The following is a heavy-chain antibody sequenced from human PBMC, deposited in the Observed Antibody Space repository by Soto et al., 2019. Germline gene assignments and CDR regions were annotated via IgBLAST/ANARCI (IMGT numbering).Heavy chain of an antibody. CDR3: AKDMAGERIVVVTDYYYGMDV. D-gene: IGHD2-21*02. CDR2: ISGSGGST. V-gene: IGHV3-23*01. J-gene: IGHJ6*02. CDR1: GFTFSSYA. Sequence: GGSLRLSCAASGFTFSSYAMSWVRQAPGKGLEWVSAISGSGGSTYYADSVKGRFTISRDNSKNTLYLQMNSLRAEDTAVYYCAKDMAGERIVVVTDYYYGMDVWGQGTTVTVSS.